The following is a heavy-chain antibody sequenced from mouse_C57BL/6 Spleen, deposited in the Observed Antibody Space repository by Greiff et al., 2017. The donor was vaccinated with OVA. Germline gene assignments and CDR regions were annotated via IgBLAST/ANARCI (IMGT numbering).Heavy chain of an antibody. J-gene: IGHJ2*01. CDR1: GFTFSDYG. Sequence: EVQRVESGGGLVKPGGSLKLSCAASGFTFSDYGMPWVRQAPEKGLEWVAYISSGSSSIYYADTVKGRFTISRDNAKNTLFLQMTSLRSEDTAMYYCARETTVVATPFDYWGQGTTLTVSS. CDR2: ISSGSSSI. CDR3: ARETTVVATPFDY. V-gene: IGHV5-17*01. D-gene: IGHD1-1*01.